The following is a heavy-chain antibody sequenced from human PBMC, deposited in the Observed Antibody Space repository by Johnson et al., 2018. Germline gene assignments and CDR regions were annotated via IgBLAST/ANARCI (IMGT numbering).Heavy chain of an antibody. CDR3: AKQRERGTSYMDV. CDR1: GYSFSNNW. J-gene: IGHJ6*04. Sequence: VQLVESGAEVKKXGESLKISCKGSGYSFSNNWIGWVRQMPGEGLEWMGIIWPGDSDTKYSPSFQGQVTISADTSISTVYLQWSSLKASDTAMYYCAKQRERGTSYMDVWGKGTTVTVSS. CDR2: IWPGDSDT. V-gene: IGHV5-51*01. D-gene: IGHD1-26*01.